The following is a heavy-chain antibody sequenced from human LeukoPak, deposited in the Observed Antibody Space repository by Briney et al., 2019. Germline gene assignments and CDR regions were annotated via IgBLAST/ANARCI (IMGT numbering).Heavy chain of an antibody. J-gene: IGHJ4*02. V-gene: IGHV3-74*01. CDR3: ARDRYCSSASCYGGDY. D-gene: IGHD2-2*01. Sequence: GGSLRLSCVASGFTFSSYWMHWVRQAPGKGLVWVSRIGTDGSSTSYADSVKGRFTISRDNAKNTLYLQMNSLRAEDTAVYYCARDRYCSSASCYGGDYWGQGTLVTVSS. CDR2: IGTDGSST. CDR1: GFTFSSYW.